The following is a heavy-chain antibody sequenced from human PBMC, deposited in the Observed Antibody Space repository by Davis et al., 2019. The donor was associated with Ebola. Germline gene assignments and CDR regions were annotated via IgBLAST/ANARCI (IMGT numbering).Heavy chain of an antibody. Sequence: PGGSLRLSCKGSGYSFTTYWIAWVRQPPAKGLEWMGIIYPGDSDTRYSPSFEGQVTISADKSMSTAYLQWSSLKASDTAMYYCARGTDGYNPGGYFDSWGQGTLVTVSS. J-gene: IGHJ4*02. CDR2: IYPGDSDT. V-gene: IGHV5-51*01. CDR1: GYSFTTYW. CDR3: ARGTDGYNPGGYFDS. D-gene: IGHD5-24*01.